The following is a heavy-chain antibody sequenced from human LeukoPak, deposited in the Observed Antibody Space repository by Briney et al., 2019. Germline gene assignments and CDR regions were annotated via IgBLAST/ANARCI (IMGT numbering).Heavy chain of an antibody. CDR2: ISPIFGTA. V-gene: IGHV1-69*13. CDR1: GGTFSRYA. D-gene: IGHD4-17*01. J-gene: IGHJ6*02. CDR3: ARDLDGHYSNYYYGMDV. Sequence: SVKVSCKASGGTFSRYAISWVRQAPGQGLEWMGGISPIFGTANYAQKFQGRVTITADESTSTAYMELSSLRTEDTAVEYSARDLDGHYSNYYYGMDVWGQGTTVTVSS.